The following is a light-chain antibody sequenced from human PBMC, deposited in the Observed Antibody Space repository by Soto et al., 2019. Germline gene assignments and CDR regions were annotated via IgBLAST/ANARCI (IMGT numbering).Light chain of an antibody. CDR3: CSYAGRSTSPYV. Sequence: QSALAQPASVSGSPGQSITISCTGTSSDVGTYNLVSWYQHRPGKAPKLIIYEDHKRPSDISDRFSGSKSDNTASLTISGLQGEDEADSFCCSYAGRSTSPYVFGTGTKVTVL. V-gene: IGLV2-23*01. CDR2: EDH. CDR1: SSDVGTYNL. J-gene: IGLJ1*01.